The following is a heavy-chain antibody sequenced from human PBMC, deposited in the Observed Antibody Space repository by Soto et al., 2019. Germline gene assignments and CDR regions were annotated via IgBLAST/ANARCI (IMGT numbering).Heavy chain of an antibody. Sequence: SETLSLTCAVYGGSFSGYYWRWIRQPPGKGLEWIGEINHSGSTNYNPSLKSRVTISVETSKNQFSLKLSSVTAADTAVYYCARGLGYCTNGVCGNNWFDPWGQGTLVTVSS. CDR2: INHSGST. CDR3: ARGLGYCTNGVCGNNWFDP. V-gene: IGHV4-34*01. CDR1: GGSFSGYY. J-gene: IGHJ5*02. D-gene: IGHD2-8*01.